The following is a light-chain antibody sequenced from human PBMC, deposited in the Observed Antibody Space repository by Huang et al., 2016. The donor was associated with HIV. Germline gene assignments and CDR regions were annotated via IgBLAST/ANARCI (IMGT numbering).Light chain of an antibody. J-gene: IGKJ1*01. V-gene: IGKV1-5*03. Sequence: DIQMTQSPSTLSAFVGDRLTTTCRASQNISSWLAWYQQKPGKAPRLLIHKISSLESGVPSRFSGSVSGTEFALTISSLQPDDIGTYYCQYGETFGQGSKVEVK. CDR2: KIS. CDR1: QNISSW. CDR3: QYGET.